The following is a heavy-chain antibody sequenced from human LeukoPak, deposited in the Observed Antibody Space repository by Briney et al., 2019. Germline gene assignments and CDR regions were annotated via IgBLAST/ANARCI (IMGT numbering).Heavy chain of an antibody. CDR2: IYSSGST. V-gene: IGHV4-59*08. J-gene: IGHJ4*02. Sequence: SETLSLTCTVSGGSISSYYWSWIRQPPGKGLEWIGYIYSSGSTNYNPSLKSRVTISVDTSKNQFSLKLSSVTAADTAVYYCARHVPYYDILTGYYPNYFDYWGQGTLVTVSS. CDR3: ARHVPYYDILTGYYPNYFDY. CDR1: GGSISSYY. D-gene: IGHD3-9*01.